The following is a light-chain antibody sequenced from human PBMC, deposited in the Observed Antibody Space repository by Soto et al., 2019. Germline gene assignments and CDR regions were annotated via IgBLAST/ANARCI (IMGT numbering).Light chain of an antibody. J-gene: IGKJ1*01. CDR2: GAS. CDR3: QQYNNWWT. Sequence: EIVMTQSPATLYASPGERATLSCRASQSVSNNLAWYHQKPGQPPRLLIYGASTRATGIPARFSGSGSGTEFTLTISSLQPEDFAVYYCQQYNNWWTFGQGTKVEIK. V-gene: IGKV3-15*01. CDR1: QSVSNN.